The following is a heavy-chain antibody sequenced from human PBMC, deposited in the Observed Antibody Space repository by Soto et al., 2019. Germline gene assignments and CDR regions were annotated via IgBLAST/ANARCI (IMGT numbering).Heavy chain of an antibody. Sequence: ASVKVSCKASGYTFTSYYMHWVRQAPGQGLEWMGIINPSGGSTSYAQKFQGRVTMTRDTSTSTVYMELSSLRSEDTAVYYCARDQGNYDFWSGYYGYYFDYWGQGTLVTVS. CDR1: GYTFTSYY. D-gene: IGHD3-3*01. CDR3: ARDQGNYDFWSGYYGYYFDY. J-gene: IGHJ4*02. V-gene: IGHV1-46*03. CDR2: INPSGGST.